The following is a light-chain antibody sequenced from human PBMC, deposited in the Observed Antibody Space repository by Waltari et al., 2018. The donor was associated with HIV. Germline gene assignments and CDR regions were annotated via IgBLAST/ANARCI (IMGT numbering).Light chain of an antibody. CDR2: VNSDGSH. J-gene: IGLJ3*02. CDR1: NGHSTYA. Sequence: QLVLTQSPSASASLGASVKLTCTLSNGHSTYAIAWPQQQPEKGPRYLMKVNSDGSHSKGDGIPDRFSGSSSGSERYLIISSLQSEDEADYYCQTWGTGIRVFGGGTKLTVL. V-gene: IGLV4-69*01. CDR3: QTWGTGIRV.